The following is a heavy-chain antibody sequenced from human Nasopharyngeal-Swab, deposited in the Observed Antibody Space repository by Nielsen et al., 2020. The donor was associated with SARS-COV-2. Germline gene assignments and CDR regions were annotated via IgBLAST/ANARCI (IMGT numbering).Heavy chain of an antibody. D-gene: IGHD3-10*01. Sequence: GGSRRLSCIASGFTFNIYAMAWVRRTPGRGLQWVSGISASGGSTYYTDSVKGRFAVSRDNSRNTLYQQMHSLRVEDTALYYCAKDDVVRGDAFDIWGQGTMVTVSS. CDR1: GFTFNIYA. V-gene: IGHV3-23*01. CDR2: ISASGGST. J-gene: IGHJ3*02. CDR3: AKDDVVRGDAFDI.